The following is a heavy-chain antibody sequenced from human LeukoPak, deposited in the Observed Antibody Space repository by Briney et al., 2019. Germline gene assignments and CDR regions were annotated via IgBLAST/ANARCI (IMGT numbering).Heavy chain of an antibody. Sequence: ASVKVSCKASGYTFTGYYMHWVRQAPGQGLEWMGWINPNSGGTNYAQKFQGRVTMTRGTSISTAYMELSRLRSDDTAVYYCARPATVTTKWFDPWGQGTLVTVSS. CDR2: INPNSGGT. J-gene: IGHJ5*02. CDR1: GYTFTGYY. V-gene: IGHV1-2*02. CDR3: ARPATVTTKWFDP. D-gene: IGHD4-17*01.